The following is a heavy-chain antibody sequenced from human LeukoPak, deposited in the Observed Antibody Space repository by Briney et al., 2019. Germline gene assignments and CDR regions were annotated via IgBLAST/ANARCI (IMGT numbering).Heavy chain of an antibody. CDR2: IRFDGSGK. D-gene: IGHD2-21*01. J-gene: IGHJ6*03. Sequence: GGSLRLSCAASGFTFSSHGMHWVRQAPGKGLERVTFIRFDGSGKYYIDSVKGRFTISRDNSKKMLYLQMNSLRPEDSAVYYCAKDPKYCGTRSCDSYFYHMDVWGKGTTVTVSS. CDR3: AKDPKYCGTRSCDSYFYHMDV. V-gene: IGHV3-30*02. CDR1: GFTFSSHG.